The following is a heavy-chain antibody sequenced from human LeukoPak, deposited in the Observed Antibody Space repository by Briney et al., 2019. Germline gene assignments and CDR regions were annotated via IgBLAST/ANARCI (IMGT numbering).Heavy chain of an antibody. CDR1: GFTFSSYG. V-gene: IGHV3-30*18. CDR3: AKDRPYYSDNSDAFDI. Sequence: PGRSLRLSCAASGFTFSSYGMHWVRHAPGKGLEWVGVISYDGSNKYYADSVKGRFTISRDNSKNTLYLQMNSLRAEDTAVYYCAKDRPYYSDNSDAFDIWGQGTMVTVSS. D-gene: IGHD3-10*01. J-gene: IGHJ3*02. CDR2: ISYDGSNK.